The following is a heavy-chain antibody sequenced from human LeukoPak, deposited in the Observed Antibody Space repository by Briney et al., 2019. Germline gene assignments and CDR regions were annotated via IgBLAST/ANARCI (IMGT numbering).Heavy chain of an antibody. D-gene: IGHD6-6*01. CDR3: TRDRSPKLKYSSSSADY. V-gene: IGHV3-49*04. J-gene: IGHJ4*02. Sequence: GGSLRLSCTASGFTFGDYAMSWVRQAPGKGLEWVGFIRSKAYGGTTEYAASVKGRFTISRDDSKSIAYLQMNSLKTEDTAVYYCTRDRSPKLKYSSSSADYWGQGTLVTVSS. CDR1: GFTFGDYA. CDR2: IRSKAYGGTT.